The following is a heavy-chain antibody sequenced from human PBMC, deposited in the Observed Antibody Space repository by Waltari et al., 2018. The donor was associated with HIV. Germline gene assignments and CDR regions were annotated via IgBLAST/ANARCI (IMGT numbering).Heavy chain of an antibody. CDR2: INPNSGGT. V-gene: IGHV1-2*06. J-gene: IGHJ3*02. Sequence: QVQLVQSGAEVKKPGASVKVSCKASGYTFTGYYMHWVRQAPGQGLEWMGRINPNSGGTNYAQKFQGRVTMTRDTSISTAYMELSRLRSDDTAVYYCARGRRTMTVAPRAFDIWGQGTMVTVSS. D-gene: IGHD3-22*01. CDR3: ARGRRTMTVAPRAFDI. CDR1: GYTFTGYY.